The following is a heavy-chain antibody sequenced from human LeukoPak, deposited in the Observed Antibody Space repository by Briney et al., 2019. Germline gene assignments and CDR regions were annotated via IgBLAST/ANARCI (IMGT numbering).Heavy chain of an antibody. CDR2: INPSGGST. CDR1: GYTFTSYY. J-gene: IGHJ1*01. D-gene: IGHD3-16*01. Sequence: ASVKVSCKASGYTFTSYYMHWVRQAPGQGLEWMGIINPSGGSTSYAQKFQGRVTMTRDTSISTAYMELSRLRSDDTAVYYCAREEGVGGVSAEYFQHWGQGTLVTVSS. V-gene: IGHV1-46*01. CDR3: AREEGVGGVSAEYFQH.